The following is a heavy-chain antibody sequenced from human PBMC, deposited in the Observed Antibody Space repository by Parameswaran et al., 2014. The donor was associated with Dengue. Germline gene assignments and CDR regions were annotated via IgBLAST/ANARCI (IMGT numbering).Heavy chain of an antibody. CDR2: ISSSSSSI. J-gene: IGHJ6*03. CDR3: TRVGGTGWYGRVDYYHYYMDV. Sequence: WIRQPPGKGLEWVSSISSSSSSIFYAESVKGRFTISRDNAKNSLYLQVNSLRAEDTAVYYCTRVGGTGWYGRVDYYHYYMDVWGKGTTVTVSS. V-gene: IGHV3-21*01. D-gene: IGHD6-19*01.